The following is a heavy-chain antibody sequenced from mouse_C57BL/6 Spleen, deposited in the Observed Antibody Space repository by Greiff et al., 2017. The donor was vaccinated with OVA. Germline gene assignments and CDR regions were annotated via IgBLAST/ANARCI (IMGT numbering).Heavy chain of an antibody. CDR1: GYTFTSYW. Sequence: VQLKQPGAELVKPGASVKLSCKASGYTFTSYWMHWVKQRPGQGLEWIGMIHPNSGSTNYNEKFKSKATLTVDKSSSTAYMQLSSLTSEDSAVYYCARRGIYYDALAYWGQGTLVTVSA. CDR2: IHPNSGST. J-gene: IGHJ3*01. CDR3: ARRGIYYDALAY. V-gene: IGHV1-64*01. D-gene: IGHD2-4*01.